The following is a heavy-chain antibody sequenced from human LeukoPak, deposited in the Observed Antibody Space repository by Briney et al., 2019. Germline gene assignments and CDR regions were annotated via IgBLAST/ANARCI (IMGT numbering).Heavy chain of an antibody. Sequence: SETLSLTCTVSGGSISSHYWSWIRQPPGKGLEWIGYIYYSGSTNYNPSLKSRVTISVDTSKNQFSLKLSSVTAADTAVYYCARAGWRDGSEYWGQGTLVTVSS. CDR1: GGSISSHY. D-gene: IGHD5-24*01. CDR2: IYYSGST. CDR3: ARAGWRDGSEY. V-gene: IGHV4-59*11. J-gene: IGHJ4*02.